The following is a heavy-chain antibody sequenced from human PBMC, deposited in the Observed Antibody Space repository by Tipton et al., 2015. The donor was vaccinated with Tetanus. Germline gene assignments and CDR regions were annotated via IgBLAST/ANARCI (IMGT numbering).Heavy chain of an antibody. D-gene: IGHD1-1*01. V-gene: IGHV4-61*08. Sequence: TLSLTCTVSGGSVRSGDYSWNWIRQPPGKGLEWLAYVSYSRRTNSNYSLKSRITISQDTSKNQFSLRLASVTAADTAVHYWARANNEFPKMGPFASWGQGSLVIVSS. CDR2: VSYSRRT. CDR3: ARANNEFPKMGPFAS. CDR1: GGSVRSGDYS. J-gene: IGHJ4*02.